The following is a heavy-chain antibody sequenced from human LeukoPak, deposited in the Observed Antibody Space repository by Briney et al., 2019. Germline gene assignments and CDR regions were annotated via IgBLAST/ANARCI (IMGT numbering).Heavy chain of an antibody. CDR1: GFTFSSYG. Sequence: GGSLRLSCAASGFTFSSYGMPWVRQAPGKGLEWVAVIWYDGSNKYYADSVKGRFTISRDNSKNTLYLQMNSLRAEDTAVYYCAKWGDFGVDRGGFDPWGQGTLVTVSS. CDR3: AKWGDFGVDRGGFDP. J-gene: IGHJ5*02. D-gene: IGHD3-3*01. V-gene: IGHV3-33*06. CDR2: IWYDGSNK.